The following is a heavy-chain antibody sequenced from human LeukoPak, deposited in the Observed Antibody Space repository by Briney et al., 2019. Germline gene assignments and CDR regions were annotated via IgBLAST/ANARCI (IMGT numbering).Heavy chain of an antibody. V-gene: IGHV3-7*03. CDR2: IKQDGSEK. CDR3: ARYSGSSTNFDY. J-gene: IGHJ4*02. D-gene: IGHD1-26*01. Sequence: GGSLRLSCAASGFTFSSYWMSWVRLAPGKGLEWVANIKQDGSEKYYVDAVRGRFTISRDNTKNSLSLQMISLRAEDTAVYYCARYSGSSTNFDYWGQGTLVTVSS. CDR1: GFTFSSYW.